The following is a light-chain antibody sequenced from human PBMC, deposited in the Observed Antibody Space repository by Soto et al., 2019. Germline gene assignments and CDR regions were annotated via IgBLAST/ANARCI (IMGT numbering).Light chain of an antibody. CDR3: QHYRT. CDR1: QSISSW. CDR2: DAS. V-gene: IGKV1-5*01. J-gene: IGKJ1*01. Sequence: DIQMTQSPSTLSASIGDRVTITCRASQSISSWLAWYQQKPGKAPNLLIYDASSLESGVPSRFSGSGSGTEFTLTISRLQPDDFATYYCQHYRTFGQGTKVEIK.